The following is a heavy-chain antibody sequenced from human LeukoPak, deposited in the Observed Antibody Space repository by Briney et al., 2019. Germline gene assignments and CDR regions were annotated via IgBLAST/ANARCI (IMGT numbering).Heavy chain of an antibody. CDR1: GFTFSNFA. Sequence: GGSLRLSCAASGFTFSNFAMSWVRRAPGKGLEWVSGIIGSGGSTYYADSVKGRFTISRDNSKNTLYLQMNSLRAEDTAVYYCVRDRDSSGRTDAFDIWGQGTMVTVSS. CDR3: VRDRDSSGRTDAFDI. D-gene: IGHD3-22*01. CDR2: IIGSGGST. J-gene: IGHJ3*02. V-gene: IGHV3-23*01.